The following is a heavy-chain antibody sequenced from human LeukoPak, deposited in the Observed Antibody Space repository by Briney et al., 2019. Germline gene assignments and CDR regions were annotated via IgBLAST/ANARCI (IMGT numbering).Heavy chain of an antibody. CDR3: ARARYCSGGSCRTPYYYYYMDV. V-gene: IGHV4-59*01. CDR2: IYYSGST. J-gene: IGHJ6*03. D-gene: IGHD2-15*01. Sequence: SETLSLTCTVSGGSISSDYWSWIRQPPGKGLEWIGYIYYSGSTNYNPSLKSRVTISVDTSKNQFSLKLSSVTAADTAVYYCARARYCSGGSCRTPYYYYYMDVWGKGTTVTISS. CDR1: GGSISSDY.